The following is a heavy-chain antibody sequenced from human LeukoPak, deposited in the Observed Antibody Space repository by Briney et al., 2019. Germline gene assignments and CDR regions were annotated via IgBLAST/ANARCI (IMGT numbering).Heavy chain of an antibody. CDR1: GVSISSSSYY. CDR3: ARVSPSGVWDV. V-gene: IGHV4-61*02. Sequence: PSETLSLTCTVSGVSISSSSYYWRWLRQPAGKGLEWIGRIYTSGSTNYNPSLNSRVTISIDTSKNQFSLSLSAVTAADTAVYYCARVSPSGVWDVWGQGTTVTVSS. CDR2: IYTSGST. J-gene: IGHJ6*02. D-gene: IGHD3-10*01.